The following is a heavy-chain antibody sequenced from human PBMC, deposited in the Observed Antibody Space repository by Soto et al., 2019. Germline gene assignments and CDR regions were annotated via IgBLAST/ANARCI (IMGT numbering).Heavy chain of an antibody. CDR3: ARDCSGGSCYPGMDV. CDR1: GFNFNSYT. V-gene: IGHV3-21*01. CDR2: ISSSGYI. Sequence: EVQLVESGGGLVKPGGSLRLSCAASGFNFNSYTINWVRQAPGKRLGWLSSISSSGYIFSTDSVRGRFTISRDNAKNSVYLQITSLRAEDTAVYFCARDCSGGSCYPGMDVWGQGTTVTVSS. D-gene: IGHD2-15*01. J-gene: IGHJ6*02.